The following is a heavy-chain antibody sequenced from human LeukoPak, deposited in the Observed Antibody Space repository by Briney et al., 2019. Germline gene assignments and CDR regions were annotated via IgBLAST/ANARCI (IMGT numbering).Heavy chain of an antibody. Sequence: GASLQISCKASGYSFTNYWIGWVRQMPGKGLEWMGIIYPSDSDIRYSPSFQGQVTISADKSINTAYLQWSSLKASDTAIYYCARAGTSNYRFFDSWGQGTLVTVSS. J-gene: IGHJ4*02. CDR3: ARAGTSNYRFFDS. CDR2: IYPSDSDI. D-gene: IGHD4-4*01. V-gene: IGHV5-51*01. CDR1: GYSFTNYW.